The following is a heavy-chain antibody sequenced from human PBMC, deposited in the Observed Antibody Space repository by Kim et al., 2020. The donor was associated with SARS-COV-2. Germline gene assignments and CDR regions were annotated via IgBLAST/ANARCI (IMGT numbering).Heavy chain of an antibody. CDR1: GGSISSYY. CDR2: IYYSGST. D-gene: IGHD5-12*01. V-gene: IGHV4-59*08. J-gene: IGHJ4*02. Sequence: SETLSLTCTVSGGSISSYYWSWIRQPPGKGLEWIGYIYYSGSTNYNPSLKSRVTISVDTSKNQFSLKLSSVTAADTAVYYCARHGYSGDDRGIDYWGQGTLVTVSS. CDR3: ARHGYSGDDRGIDY.